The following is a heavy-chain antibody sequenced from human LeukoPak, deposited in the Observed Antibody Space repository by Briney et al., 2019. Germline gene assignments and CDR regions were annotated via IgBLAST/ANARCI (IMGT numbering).Heavy chain of an antibody. CDR1: GFTFSCYA. J-gene: IGHJ4*02. Sequence: GGSLRLSCAASGFTFSCYAMSWVRQAPGKGLEWVSAISGSGGSTYYADSVKGRFTISRDNSKNTLYLQMNSLRAEDTAVYYCAKDTLLTMVRGVILDYWGQGTLVTVSS. CDR3: AKDTLLTMVRGVILDY. V-gene: IGHV3-23*01. D-gene: IGHD3-10*01. CDR2: ISGSGGST.